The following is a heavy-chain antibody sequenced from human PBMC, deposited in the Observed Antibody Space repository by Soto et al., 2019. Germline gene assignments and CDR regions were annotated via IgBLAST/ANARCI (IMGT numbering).Heavy chain of an antibody. CDR1: GGSVSSGSHY. Sequence: QVQLQESGPGLVKPSETLSLTCTVSGGSVSSGSHYWSWIRQPPGKGLEWIGYVYYSGTTNYNPSLKRRVPISVDTSRNQFSLKLSSVTAADTAVYYCARDYRGYTTGYAFDIWGQGTMVTVSS. D-gene: IGHD5-18*01. V-gene: IGHV4-61*01. CDR2: VYYSGTT. J-gene: IGHJ3*02. CDR3: ARDYRGYTTGYAFDI.